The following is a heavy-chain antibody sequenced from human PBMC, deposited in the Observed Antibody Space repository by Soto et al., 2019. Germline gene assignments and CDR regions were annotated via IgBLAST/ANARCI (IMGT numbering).Heavy chain of an antibody. D-gene: IGHD3-22*01. CDR3: AREGANDSSGYYYYYGMDV. CDR1: GGTFSSYA. Sequence: QMQLVQSGAEVKKPGSSVKVSCKASGGTFSSYAISWVRQAPGQGLEWMGGIIPIFGTANYAQKFQGRVTITADKSTSTAYMELSSLRSEDTAVYYCAREGANDSSGYYYYYGMDVWGQGTTVTVSS. J-gene: IGHJ6*02. V-gene: IGHV1-69*06. CDR2: IIPIFGTA.